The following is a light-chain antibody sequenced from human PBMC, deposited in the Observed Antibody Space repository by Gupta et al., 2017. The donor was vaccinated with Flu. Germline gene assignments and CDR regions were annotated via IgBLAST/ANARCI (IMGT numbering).Light chain of an antibody. J-gene: IGKJ2*01. Sequence: NCKSSQSVLYSANNKNYLAWYQQKPGQPPKLLIYWASTRESGVPDRFSGSGSGTDFTLPISSLQAEDVAVYYCQQYYSTPYTFGQGTKLEIK. V-gene: IGKV4-1*01. CDR3: QQYYSTPYT. CDR1: QSVLYSANNKNY. CDR2: WAS.